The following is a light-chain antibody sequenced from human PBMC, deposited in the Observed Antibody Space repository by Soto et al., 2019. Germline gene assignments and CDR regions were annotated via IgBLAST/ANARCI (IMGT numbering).Light chain of an antibody. CDR3: QQYYSTPPT. CDR2: WAS. Sequence: DIVMTQSPDSLPVSLGERATINCKSSQSVLYSSNNKNYLAWYQQKPGQPPKLLIYWASARESGVPDRFSGSGSGTDFTLTISRLQAEDVAVYYCQQYYSTPPTFGQGTRLEIK. V-gene: IGKV4-1*01. J-gene: IGKJ5*01. CDR1: QSVLYSSNNKNY.